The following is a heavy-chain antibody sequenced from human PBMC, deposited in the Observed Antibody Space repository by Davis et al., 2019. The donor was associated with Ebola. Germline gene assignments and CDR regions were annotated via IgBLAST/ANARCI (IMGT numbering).Heavy chain of an antibody. CDR3: SRLPSYDYGESVMDY. CDR1: GVSISNSDYY. V-gene: IGHV4-39*01. Sequence: PSETLSLTCTVSGVSISNSDYYWAWIRRPPGKGLEWIGSVYYTGRTYYSASLKSRLTVSVDTSKNQLSLKLTSVTAADTAVYYCSRLPSYDYGESVMDYWGLGTLVTVSS. D-gene: IGHD4-17*01. CDR2: VYYTGRT. J-gene: IGHJ4*02.